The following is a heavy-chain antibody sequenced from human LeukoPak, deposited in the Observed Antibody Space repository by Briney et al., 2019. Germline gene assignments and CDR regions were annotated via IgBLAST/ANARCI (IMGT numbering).Heavy chain of an antibody. D-gene: IGHD3-16*01. CDR1: GFTVSSSF. CDR3: AHPGGAFDI. V-gene: IGHV3-66*01. Sequence: GGSLRLSCAASGFTVSSSFISWVRQAPGKGLEWVSVIYSGGATYYADSVKGRFTVSRDNSRNTLYLQMNTLRAEDTAVYYCAHPGGAFDIWGQGTMVTVSS. J-gene: IGHJ3*02. CDR2: IYSGGAT.